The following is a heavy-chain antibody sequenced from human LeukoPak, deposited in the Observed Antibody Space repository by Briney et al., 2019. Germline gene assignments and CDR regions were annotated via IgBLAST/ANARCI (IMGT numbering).Heavy chain of an antibody. D-gene: IGHD3-10*01. J-gene: IGHJ4*02. CDR2: IYNSEYT. V-gene: IGHV4-59*12. Sequence: SETLSLTCSVSGGSISGYYWTWIRQPPGKGLEWIGYIYNSEYTNYNPSLKSRVTISVDTSKNQFSLKLSSVTAADTAVYYCARGYYNGSGSSFDCWGQGTLVTVSS. CDR1: GGSISGYY. CDR3: ARGYYNGSGSSFDC.